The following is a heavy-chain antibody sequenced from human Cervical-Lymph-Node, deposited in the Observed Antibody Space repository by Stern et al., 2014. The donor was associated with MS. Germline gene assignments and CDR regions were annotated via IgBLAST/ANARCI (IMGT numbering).Heavy chain of an antibody. CDR2: VYYSGET. V-gene: IGHV4-59*01. CDR1: GGSISGYY. CDR3: ARDSTAWSPSFDY. Sequence: VQLVESGPGLVKPSETLSLTCAVSGGSISGYYWNWIRQSPGKGLEWIGSVYYSGETNYNPSLNGRVTISLDTSKSQFSLRLSSVTAGDTAVYYCARDSTAWSPSFDYWGQGTLVTVSS. J-gene: IGHJ4*02. D-gene: IGHD1-1*01.